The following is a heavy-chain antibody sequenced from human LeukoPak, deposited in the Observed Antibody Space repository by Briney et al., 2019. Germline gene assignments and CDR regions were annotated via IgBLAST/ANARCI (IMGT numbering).Heavy chain of an antibody. CDR1: GFSFSDYY. CDR2: ISGDGIPI. J-gene: IGHJ4*02. CDR3: ARWERGLDN. Sequence: GGSLRLSCAAAGFSFSDYYMSWVRVTPGKGLECVSYISGDGIPIYCADSVKGRFTISRDNAKNSVYLEMNSLRVEDTGVYYCARWERGLDNWGQGTLVTVSS. D-gene: IGHD1-26*01. V-gene: IGHV3-11*04.